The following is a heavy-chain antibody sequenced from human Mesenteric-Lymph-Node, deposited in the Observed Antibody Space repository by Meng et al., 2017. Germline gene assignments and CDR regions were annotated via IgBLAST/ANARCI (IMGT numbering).Heavy chain of an antibody. D-gene: IGHD2-2*01. Sequence: GESLKISCKASGYSFTNYWIGWVRQMPGKGLEWMGIIYRDDSDTRYNAAFQGQVTISADRSISTAYLHWSSLKASDTAMYYCARGLSLDCSGASCQHYFDFWGQGTLVTVSS. J-gene: IGHJ4*02. CDR1: GYSFTNYW. V-gene: IGHV5-51*01. CDR3: ARGLSLDCSGASCQHYFDF. CDR2: IYRDDSDT.